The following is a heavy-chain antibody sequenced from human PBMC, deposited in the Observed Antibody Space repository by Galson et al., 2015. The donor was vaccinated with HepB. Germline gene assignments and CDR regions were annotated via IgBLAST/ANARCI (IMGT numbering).Heavy chain of an antibody. CDR3: ASRYYGSGSYWGPFFY. J-gene: IGHJ4*02. CDR1: GGIFSSYA. CDR2: IIPMFGTS. Sequence: SCKASGGIFSSYAISWVRQAPGQGLEWVGGIIPMFGTSNSAQKFQGRVAITADESTSTAYMELSSLRSEDTAVYYCASRYYGSGSYWGPFFYWGQGTLVTVSS. V-gene: IGHV1-69*01. D-gene: IGHD3-10*01.